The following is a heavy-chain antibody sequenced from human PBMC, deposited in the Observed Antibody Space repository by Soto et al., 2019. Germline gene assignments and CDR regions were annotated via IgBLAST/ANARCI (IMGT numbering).Heavy chain of an antibody. Sequence: EVQLVESGGNLVQPGGSLRLSCAASGFTFSSHWIHWVRQAPGKGLVWVSRINSDGSRTNYADSVKGRFTISRDNAKNTLYLQMNSLRAEETAVYYCARGVRGAYGLDIWGQGTTVTVSS. J-gene: IGHJ3*02. CDR3: ARGVRGAYGLDI. CDR2: INSDGSRT. CDR1: GFTFSSHW. V-gene: IGHV3-74*01. D-gene: IGHD2-21*01.